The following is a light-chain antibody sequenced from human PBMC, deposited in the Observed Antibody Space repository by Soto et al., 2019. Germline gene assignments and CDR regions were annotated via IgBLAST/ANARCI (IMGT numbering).Light chain of an antibody. CDR3: QQYNNWPQT. J-gene: IGKJ1*01. Sequence: DIVLTQTPGTLSLSPGERATLSCRASQSASSSYLAWYQQRPGQAPRLLIYGASTRATGIPARFSGSGSGTEFTLTISSLQSEDFAVYYCQQYNNWPQTFGQGSKVDVK. CDR2: GAS. CDR1: QSASSSY. V-gene: IGKV3-15*01.